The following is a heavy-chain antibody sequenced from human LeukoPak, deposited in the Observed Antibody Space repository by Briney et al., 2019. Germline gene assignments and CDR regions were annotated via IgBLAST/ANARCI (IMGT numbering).Heavy chain of an antibody. J-gene: IGHJ3*02. D-gene: IGHD3-22*01. CDR3: ARGYDSSGYMSVLAFDI. CDR1: GGSISSYY. CDR2: IYTSGST. Sequence: SETLSLTCTVSGGSISSYYWSWIRRPPGKGLEWIGRIYTSGSTNYNPSLKSRVTMSVDTSKNQFSLKLSSVTAADTAVYYCARGYDSSGYMSVLAFDIWGQGTMVTVSS. V-gene: IGHV4-4*07.